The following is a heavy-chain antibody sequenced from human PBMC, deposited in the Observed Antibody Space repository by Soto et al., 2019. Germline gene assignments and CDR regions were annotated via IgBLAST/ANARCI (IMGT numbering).Heavy chain of an antibody. CDR2: TWNDGSNK. Sequence: QVQLVESGGGVVQPGRSLRLSCVASGFTFSTYGRHWVRQAPGKGLEWVAMTWNDGSNKYYADSVKDRFTISRDNSKNTLYLQMNSLRDEDSAVYYCTTELNDMQAFDIWGRGTMVTVSS. CDR1: GFTFSTYG. J-gene: IGHJ3*02. CDR3: TTELNDMQAFDI. V-gene: IGHV3-33*01. D-gene: IGHD1-1*01.